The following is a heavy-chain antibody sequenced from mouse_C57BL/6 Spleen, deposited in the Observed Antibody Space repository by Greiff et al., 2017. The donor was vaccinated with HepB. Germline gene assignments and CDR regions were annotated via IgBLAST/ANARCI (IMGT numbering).Heavy chain of an antibody. CDR2: IDPDDGDT. CDR3: TTPYDDARGFDY. J-gene: IGHJ2*01. V-gene: IGHV14-1*01. D-gene: IGHD2-4*01. Sequence: VQLQQSGAELVRPGASVKLSCTASGFNIKDYYMHWVKQRPEQGLEWIGRIDPDDGDTEYAPKFEGKSTMTADTSSNTAYLQLSSLTSEDTAVYYCTTPYDDARGFDYWGQGTTLTVSS. CDR1: GFNIKDYY.